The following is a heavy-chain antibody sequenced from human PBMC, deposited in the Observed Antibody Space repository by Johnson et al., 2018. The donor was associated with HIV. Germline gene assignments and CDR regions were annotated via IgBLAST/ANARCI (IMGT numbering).Heavy chain of an antibody. J-gene: IGHJ3*02. CDR1: GFTFDDYA. Sequence: VQLVESGGGLVQPGRSLRLSCAASGFTFDDYAMHWVRQAPGKGLEWVSGISWNSGSIGYADSVKGRFTISRDNAKNSLYLQLNSLRAEDTGLYYCGNLFRGGGGFDALDIWGQGTLVTVSS. CDR2: ISWNSGSI. V-gene: IGHV3-9*01. D-gene: IGHD3-16*01. CDR3: GNLFRGGGGFDALDI.